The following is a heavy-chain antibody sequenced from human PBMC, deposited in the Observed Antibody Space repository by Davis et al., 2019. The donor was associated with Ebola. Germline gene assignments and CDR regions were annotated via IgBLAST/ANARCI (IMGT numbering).Heavy chain of an antibody. CDR1: GFTFSSYT. Sequence: GESLKISCAASGFTFSSYTMNWFRQAPGKGLEWLSYIGGFSDHINYEDSLEGWFTISRDNAKDSLFLNINGLRQDDTAVYYCARRIKGDGRGGVDVWGQGTSVTVSS. D-gene: IGHD3-10*02. CDR2: IGGFSDHI. CDR3: ARRIKGDGRGGVDV. V-gene: IGHV3-48*02. J-gene: IGHJ6*02.